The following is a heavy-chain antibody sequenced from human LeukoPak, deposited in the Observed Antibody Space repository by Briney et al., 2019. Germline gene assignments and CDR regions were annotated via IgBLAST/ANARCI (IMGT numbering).Heavy chain of an antibody. J-gene: IGHJ4*02. Sequence: GGSLRLSCAASGFTFSSSWMHWVRQAPGKGLVWVSRINSDGSSISYADSVKGRFTISRDNAKNTLYLQMDRLRAEDTAAYYCVRALMGDQDYWGQGTLVTVSS. CDR2: INSDGSSI. V-gene: IGHV3-74*01. CDR1: GFTFSSSW. CDR3: VRALMGDQDY. D-gene: IGHD5-24*01.